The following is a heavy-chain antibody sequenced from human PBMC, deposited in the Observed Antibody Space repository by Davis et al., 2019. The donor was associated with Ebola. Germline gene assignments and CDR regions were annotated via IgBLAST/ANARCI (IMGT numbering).Heavy chain of an antibody. V-gene: IGHV3-21*01. CDR2: ISSSSSYI. Sequence: PAGSLSLSCAASGLTFSSHSMNCDRQVPGNGLEWVSSISSSSSYIYYGDSVKGRFTISRDNTKNSLYQQMNSLRAEDTAVYYCARDFESYFDYWGQGTLVTVSS. CDR1: GLTFSSHS. CDR3: ARDFESYFDY. J-gene: IGHJ4*02.